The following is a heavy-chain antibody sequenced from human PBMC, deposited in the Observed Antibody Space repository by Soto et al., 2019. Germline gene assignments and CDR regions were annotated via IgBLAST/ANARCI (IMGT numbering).Heavy chain of an antibody. CDR2: ISSSGSTI. J-gene: IGHJ4*02. V-gene: IGHV3-11*01. CDR1: GFTFSDYY. D-gene: IGHD3-22*01. Sequence: GGSLRLSCAASGFTFSDYYMSWIRQAPGKGLEGGSYISSSGSTIYYADSVKVRFTISRDHAKNSLHLQMNSLRAEDTAVYYCARDAHYYDSRGHTTVAYWGQGTLVTVSS. CDR3: ARDAHYYDSRGHTTVAY.